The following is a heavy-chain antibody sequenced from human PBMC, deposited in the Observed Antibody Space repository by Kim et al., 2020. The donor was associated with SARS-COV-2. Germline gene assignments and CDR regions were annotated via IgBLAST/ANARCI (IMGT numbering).Heavy chain of an antibody. D-gene: IGHD3-10*01. V-gene: IGHV4-59*01. CDR1: GGSISSYY. J-gene: IGHJ5*02. CDR3: ARGTSTWFGEPNWFDP. CDR2: IYYSGST. Sequence: SETLSLTCTVSGGSISSYYWSWIRQPPGKGLEWIGYIYYSGSTNYNPSLKSRVTISVDTSKNQFSLKLSSVTAADTVVYYCARGTSTWFGEPNWFDPWGQGTLVTVSS.